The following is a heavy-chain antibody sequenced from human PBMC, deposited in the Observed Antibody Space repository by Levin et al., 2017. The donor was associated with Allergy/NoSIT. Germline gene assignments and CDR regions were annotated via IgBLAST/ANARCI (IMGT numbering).Heavy chain of an antibody. CDR3: AKDLRHSNSWYWGASLDY. CDR2: ISGSGGTT. CDR1: GFTLSSYA. D-gene: IGHD6-13*01. Sequence: GGSLRLSCAASGFTLSSYAMSWVRQAPGKGLEWVSAISGSGGTTYYADSVKGRFTISRDNSKNTLYLQMNSLRAEDTAVYYCAKDLRHSNSWYWGASLDYWGQGTLVTVSS. J-gene: IGHJ4*02. V-gene: IGHV3-23*01.